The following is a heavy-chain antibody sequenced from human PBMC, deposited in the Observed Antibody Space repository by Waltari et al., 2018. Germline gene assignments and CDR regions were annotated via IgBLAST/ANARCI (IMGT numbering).Heavy chain of an antibody. Sequence: QVQLQESGPGLVKPSQTLSLTCTVSGGSISSGSYYWSWIRQPAGKGLEWIGRIYTSGSTNYNPSLKSRVTISVDTSKNQFSLKLSSVTAADTAVYYCARDLRAGFFDYWGQGTLVTVSS. J-gene: IGHJ4*02. CDR1: GGSISSGSYY. CDR3: ARDLRAGFFDY. D-gene: IGHD6-19*01. CDR2: IYTSGST. V-gene: IGHV4-61*02.